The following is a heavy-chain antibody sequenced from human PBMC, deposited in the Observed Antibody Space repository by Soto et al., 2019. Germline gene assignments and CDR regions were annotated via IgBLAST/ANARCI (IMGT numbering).Heavy chain of an antibody. J-gene: IGHJ4*02. D-gene: IGHD1-26*01. CDR3: ARGPPIVGNTTPLDS. CDR1: GGSITNSNW. V-gene: IGHV4-4*01. CDR2: IYHAGST. Sequence: LSLTCTVSGGSITNSNWWSWVRLPPAKGLEWIGDIYHAGSTKYNPSLGRRVTISVDTSNNQFALTLTSVTAADTAVYFCARGPPIVGNTTPLDSWGQGTLVTVSS.